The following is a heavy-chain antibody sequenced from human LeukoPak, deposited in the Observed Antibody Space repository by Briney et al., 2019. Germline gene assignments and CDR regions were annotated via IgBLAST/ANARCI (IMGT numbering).Heavy chain of an antibody. CDR2: ISYDGSNK. CDR1: GFTFSSYA. V-gene: IGHV3-30-3*01. J-gene: IGHJ5*02. D-gene: IGHD2-15*01. Sequence: PGRSLRLSCAASGFTFSSYAMHWVRQAPGKGLEWVAVISYDGSNKYYADSVKGRFTISRDNSKNTLYLQMNSLRAEDTAVYYCTRRVSATRWFDPWGQGTLVTVSS. CDR3: TRRVSATRWFDP.